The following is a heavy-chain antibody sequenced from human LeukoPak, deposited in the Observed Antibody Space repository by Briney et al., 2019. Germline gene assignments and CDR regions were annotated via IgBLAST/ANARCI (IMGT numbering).Heavy chain of an antibody. CDR3: ATDMVREYDY. V-gene: IGHV3-23*01. CDR2: FTGSGDTT. D-gene: IGHD3-10*01. J-gene: IGHJ4*02. Sequence: GGSLILSCAASGFIFSSYAMSWVRQAPGKGLEWVSTFTGSGDTTYYADSVKGRFTISRDNSKKKRYLQMNSLRAEDTAIYYCATDMVREYDYWGQGTLVTVSS. CDR1: GFIFSSYA.